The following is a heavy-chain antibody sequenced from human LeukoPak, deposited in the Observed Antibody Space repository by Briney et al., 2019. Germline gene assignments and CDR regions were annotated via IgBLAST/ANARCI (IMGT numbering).Heavy chain of an antibody. CDR3: ARAQYDFWSGYYTTTYNWFDP. Sequence: ASVKVSCKASGGTFSSYAISWVRQATGQGLEWMGWMNPNSGNTGYVQKFQGRVTITRNTSISTAYMELSSLRSEDTAVYYCARAQYDFWSGYYTTTYNWFDPWGLETLVTVSS. CDR2: MNPNSGNT. V-gene: IGHV1-8*03. D-gene: IGHD3-3*01. CDR1: GGTFSSYA. J-gene: IGHJ5*02.